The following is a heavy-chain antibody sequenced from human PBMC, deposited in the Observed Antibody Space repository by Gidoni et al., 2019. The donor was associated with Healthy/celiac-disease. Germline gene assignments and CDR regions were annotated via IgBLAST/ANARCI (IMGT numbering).Heavy chain of an antibody. J-gene: IGHJ6*02. CDR1: GFTFSSYA. CDR2: ISGSGGST. V-gene: IGHV3-23*01. D-gene: IGHD3-16*01. Sequence: EVQLLESGGGLVQPGGSLRLSCAASGFTFSSYAMSWVRQAPGKGLEWVSAISGSGGSTYYADSVKGRFTISRDNSKNTLYLQMNSLRAEDTAVYYCAKDGTVVWYYYYYGMDVWGQGTTVTVSS. CDR3: AKDGTVVWYYYYYGMDV.